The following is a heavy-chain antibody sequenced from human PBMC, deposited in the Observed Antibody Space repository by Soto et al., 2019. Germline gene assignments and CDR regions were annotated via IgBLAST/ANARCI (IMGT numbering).Heavy chain of an antibody. CDR2: ISGSGGRT. CDR1: GFTFSSYA. CDR3: AKDGYSSGWYDY. Sequence: PGGSLRLSCAASGFTFSSYAMRWVRQAPGKGLEWVCAISGSGGRTYYADSVNGRFTISRDNSKNTLYLQMNSLRAEDTAVYYCAKDGYSSGWYDYWGQGTLVTVSS. J-gene: IGHJ4*02. V-gene: IGHV3-23*01. D-gene: IGHD6-19*01.